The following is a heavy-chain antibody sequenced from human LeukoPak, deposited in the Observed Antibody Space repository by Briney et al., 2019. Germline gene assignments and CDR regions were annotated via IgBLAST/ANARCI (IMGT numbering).Heavy chain of an antibody. D-gene: IGHD6-13*01. Sequence: GESLKISCKGSEYSFTTYWIGWVRQTPGKGLEWMGIIYPGDSDTKYGPSFQGQVTISTDRSINTAYLQWSSLKASDTAIYYYARVKQAVALVDVFDIWGQGTMVTVSS. CDR3: ARVKQAVALVDVFDI. CDR2: IYPGDSDT. V-gene: IGHV5-51*01. J-gene: IGHJ3*02. CDR1: EYSFTTYW.